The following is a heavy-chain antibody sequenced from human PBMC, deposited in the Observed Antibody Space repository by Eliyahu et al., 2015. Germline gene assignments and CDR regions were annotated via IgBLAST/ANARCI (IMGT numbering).Heavy chain of an antibody. V-gene: IGHV1-3*01. CDR3: ARGEFLEWLEVYFDY. J-gene: IGHJ4*02. D-gene: IGHD3-3*01. CDR1: GYTFTSYA. CDR2: INAGNGNT. Sequence: QVQLVQSGAEVKKPGASVKVSCKASGYTFTSYAMHWVRQAPGQRLEWMGWINAGNGNTKYSQKFQGRVTITRDTSASTAYMELSSLRSEDTAVYYCARGEFLEWLEVYFDYWGQGTLVTVSS.